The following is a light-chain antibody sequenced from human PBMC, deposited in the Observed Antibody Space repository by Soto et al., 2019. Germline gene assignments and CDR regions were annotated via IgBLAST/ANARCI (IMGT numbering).Light chain of an antibody. J-gene: IGKJ5*01. CDR2: KAS. Sequence: DIQMTQSPSTLSASVGDRVTITCRASQSISSWLAWYQQKPGKAPKLLIYKASSLESGVPSRFSGSGSGTEFTLTISSLHPDDFATNYCQQYNSYSITLGQGTRLQIK. CDR1: QSISSW. V-gene: IGKV1-5*03. CDR3: QQYNSYSIT.